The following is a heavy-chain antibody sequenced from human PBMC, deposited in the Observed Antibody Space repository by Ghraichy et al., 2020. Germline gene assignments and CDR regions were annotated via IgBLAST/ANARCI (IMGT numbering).Heavy chain of an antibody. D-gene: IGHD4-17*01. CDR2: VNSDGSST. J-gene: IGHJ4*02. CDR1: GFTFSSYW. Sequence: GGSLRLSCAASGFTFSSYWMHWVRQAPGKGLVWVSCVNSDGSSTSYADSVKGRFTISRDNAKNTLYLQMNSLRAEDTAVFYCARLGASTVTLWGQGTLVTVSS. V-gene: IGHV3-74*01. CDR3: ARLGASTVTL.